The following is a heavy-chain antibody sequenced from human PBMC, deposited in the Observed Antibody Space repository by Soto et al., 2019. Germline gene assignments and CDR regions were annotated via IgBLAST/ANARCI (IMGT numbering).Heavy chain of an antibody. J-gene: IGHJ5*02. CDR3: ARNGYDSSGYYQNWFDP. CDR1: GYTFTSYY. V-gene: IGHV1-46*01. CDR2: INPSGGST. D-gene: IGHD3-22*01. Sequence: ASVKVSCKASGYTFTSYYMHWVRQAPGQGLEWMGIINPSGGSTSYAQKFQGRVTMTRDTSTSTVYMELSSLRSEDTAVYYCARNGYDSSGYYQNWFDPWGQGTLVTVSS.